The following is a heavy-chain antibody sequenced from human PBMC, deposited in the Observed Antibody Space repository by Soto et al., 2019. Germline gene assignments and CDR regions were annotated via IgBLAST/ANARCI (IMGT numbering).Heavy chain of an antibody. J-gene: IGHJ5*02. V-gene: IGHV3-7*04. Sequence: GGSLRLSCATSGFTFSRYWIMWVRQAPGKGLEWVASIKQDGSEKNYVDSVKGRVTISRENAKDSVFLQMNSLRADDTGVYFCVRDPFGDSWPEGFDPWGQGTLVTVSS. D-gene: IGHD3-10*01. CDR2: IKQDGSEK. CDR3: VRDPFGDSWPEGFDP. CDR1: GFTFSRYW.